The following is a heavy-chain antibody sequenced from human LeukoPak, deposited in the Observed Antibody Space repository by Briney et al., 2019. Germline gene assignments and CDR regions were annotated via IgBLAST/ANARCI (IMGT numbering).Heavy chain of an antibody. D-gene: IGHD1-26*01. CDR1: GFTFSSYA. CDR3: AKARGSMGAPSDRRGADY. J-gene: IGHJ4*02. V-gene: IGHV3-23*01. Sequence: GGSLRLSCAASGFTFSSYAMSWVRQAPGKGLGWVSAISGSGGSTYYADSVKGRFTISRDNSKNTLYLQMNSLRAEDTAVYYCAKARGSMGAPSDRRGADYWGQGTLVTVSS. CDR2: ISGSGGST.